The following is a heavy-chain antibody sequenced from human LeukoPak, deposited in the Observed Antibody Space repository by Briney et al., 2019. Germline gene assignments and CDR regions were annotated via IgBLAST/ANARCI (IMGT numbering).Heavy chain of an antibody. CDR3: ARDIVRGVISHFDP. J-gene: IGHJ5*02. D-gene: IGHD3-10*01. CDR1: GYTFTGYC. CDR2: INPNSGGT. V-gene: IGHV1-2*02. Sequence: ASVKVSCKASGYTFTGYCMHWVRQAPGQGLEWMGWINPNSGGTNYAQKFQGRVTMTRDTSISTAYMELSRLRSDDTAVYYCARDIVRGVISHFDPWGQGTLVTVSS.